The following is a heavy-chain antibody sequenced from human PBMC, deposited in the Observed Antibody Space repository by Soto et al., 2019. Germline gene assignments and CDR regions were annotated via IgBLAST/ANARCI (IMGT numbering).Heavy chain of an antibody. CDR2: MNPNSGNT. V-gene: IGHV1-8*01. Sequence: ASVKVACKASGYTFTSYDINWVRQATGQGLEWMGWMNPNSGNTGYAQKFQGRVTMTRNTSISTAYMELSSLRSEDTAVYYCARGLDRRGLRLNYWGQGTLVTVSS. CDR3: ARGLDRRGLRLNY. D-gene: IGHD5-12*01. J-gene: IGHJ4*02. CDR1: GYTFTSYD.